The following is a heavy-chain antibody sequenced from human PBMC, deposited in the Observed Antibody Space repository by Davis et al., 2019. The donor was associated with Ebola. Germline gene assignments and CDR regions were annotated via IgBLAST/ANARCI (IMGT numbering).Heavy chain of an antibody. J-gene: IGHJ6*02. V-gene: IGHV4-34*01. CDR3: ARGSLYKVDYGYYYGMDV. CDR1: GGSFSGYY. CDR2: INHSGST. Sequence: SETLSLTCAVSGGSFSGYYWSWIRQPPGKGLEWIGEINHSGSTNYNPSLKSRVTISVDTSKNQFSLKLSSVTAADTAVYYCARGSLYKVDYGYYYGMDVWGQGTTVTVSS. D-gene: IGHD4-17*01.